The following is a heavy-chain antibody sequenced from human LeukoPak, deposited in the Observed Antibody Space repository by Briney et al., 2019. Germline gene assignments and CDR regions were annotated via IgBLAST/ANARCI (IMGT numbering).Heavy chain of an antibody. D-gene: IGHD2-21*01. Sequence: ASVKVSCKASGYTFTAYYMHWVRQAPGQGLERMGWINPKSGGTNYAQKFQGRVTMIRDASTSTAYMDLSTLRSDDTAVYYCARDRSVVAVGAYFDYWGQGTLVTVSS. CDR1: GYTFTAYY. V-gene: IGHV1-2*02. J-gene: IGHJ4*02. CDR3: ARDRSVVAVGAYFDY. CDR2: INPKSGGT.